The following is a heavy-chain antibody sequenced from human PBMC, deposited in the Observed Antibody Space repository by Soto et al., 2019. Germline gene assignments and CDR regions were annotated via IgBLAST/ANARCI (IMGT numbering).Heavy chain of an antibody. V-gene: IGHV4-34*01. D-gene: IGHD4-17*01. J-gene: IGHJ4*02. CDR1: GGSFSGYY. CDR2: INHSGST. Sequence: SETLSLTCAVYGGSFSGYYWSWIRQPPGKGLEWIGEINHSGSTNYNPSLKIRVTISVDTSKNQFSLKLSSVTAADTAVYYCAREGYGDYLYCFDYWGQGTLVTVS. CDR3: AREGYGDYLYCFDY.